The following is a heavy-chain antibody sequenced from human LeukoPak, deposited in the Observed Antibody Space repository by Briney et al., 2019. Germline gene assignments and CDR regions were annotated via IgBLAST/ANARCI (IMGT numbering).Heavy chain of an antibody. CDR2: IYHSGST. V-gene: IGHV4-34*01. J-gene: IGHJ4*02. D-gene: IGHD3-10*01. CDR3: AGDFGSGSYRFDY. CDR1: GGSFSGYY. Sequence: SETLSLTCAVYGGSFSGYYWSWIRQPPGKGLEWIGYIYHSGSTTYNPSLKSRLTISLDRSKNQFSLKLTSVTAADTAVYYCAGDFGSGSYRFDYWGQGTLVTVSS.